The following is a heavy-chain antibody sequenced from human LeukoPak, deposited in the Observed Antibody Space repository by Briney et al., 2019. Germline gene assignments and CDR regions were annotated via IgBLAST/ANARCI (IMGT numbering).Heavy chain of an antibody. CDR2: IYYSGST. V-gene: IGHV4-30-4*08. D-gene: IGHD2-2*01. Sequence: PSQTLSLTCTVSGGSISSGDYYWSWIRQPPGKGLEWIGYIYYSGSTYYNPSLKSRVTISVDTSKNQFSLKLSSVTAADTAVYYGARGNCSSTSCYQEFDYWGQGTLVTVSS. CDR3: ARGNCSSTSCYQEFDY. CDR1: GGSISSGDYY. J-gene: IGHJ4*02.